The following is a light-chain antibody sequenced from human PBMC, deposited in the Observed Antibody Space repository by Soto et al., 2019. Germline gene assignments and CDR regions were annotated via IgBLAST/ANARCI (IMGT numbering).Light chain of an antibody. V-gene: IGKV3-20*01. CDR1: QTVRNNY. CDR3: QQYGSSPTWT. Sequence: EFVLSQSPGTLSLSPGERATLSCRASQTVRNNYLAWYQQKPGQAPRLLIYDASSRATGIPDRFSGGGSGTDFTLTISRLEPEDSAVYYCQQYGSSPTWTFGQGTKVDI. CDR2: DAS. J-gene: IGKJ1*01.